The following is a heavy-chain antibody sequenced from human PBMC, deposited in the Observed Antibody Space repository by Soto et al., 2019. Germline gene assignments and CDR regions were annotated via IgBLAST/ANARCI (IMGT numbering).Heavy chain of an antibody. J-gene: IGHJ4*02. D-gene: IGHD4-17*01. CDR3: ARDLYGDYAYDY. Sequence: PSETLSLTCTVSGGSISSGGYYWSWIRQHPGKGLEWIGYIYYSGSTYYNPSLKSRVTISVDTSKNQFSLKLSSVTAADTAVYYCARDLYGDYAYDYWGQGTLVTVSS. CDR1: GGSISSGGYY. V-gene: IGHV4-31*03. CDR2: IYYSGST.